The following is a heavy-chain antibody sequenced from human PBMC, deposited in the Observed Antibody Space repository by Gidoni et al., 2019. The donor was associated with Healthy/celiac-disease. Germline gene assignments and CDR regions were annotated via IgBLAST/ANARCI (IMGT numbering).Heavy chain of an antibody. CDR1: GGSISIRIYY. CDR2: IYYSGRT. V-gene: IGHV4-39*07. D-gene: IGHD1-1*01. Sequence: QLQLQESGPGLVKPSETLSLTCTVSGGSISIRIYYWVWSRQPPGKGLDGIGSIYYSGRTSYNPSLKSRVTKTVDTSKNQFSLKLSAVTAADTAVYYGVRGGVPRNIDLWGRGTLVTVSS. J-gene: IGHJ2*01. CDR3: VRGGVPRNIDL.